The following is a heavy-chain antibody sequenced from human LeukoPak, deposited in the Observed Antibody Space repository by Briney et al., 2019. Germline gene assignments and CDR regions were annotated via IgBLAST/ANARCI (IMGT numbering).Heavy chain of an antibody. D-gene: IGHD5-24*01. CDR3: ATDKMATNPHVTNYFDY. CDR1: GYTLTELS. CDR2: FDPEDGET. V-gene: IGHV1-24*01. J-gene: IGHJ4*02. Sequence: ASVKVSCKVSGYTLTELSMHWVRQAPGKGLEWMGGFDPEDGETIYAQKFQGRVTMTEDTSTDTAYMELSSLRSEDTAVYYCATDKMATNPHVTNYFDYWGQGTLVTVSS.